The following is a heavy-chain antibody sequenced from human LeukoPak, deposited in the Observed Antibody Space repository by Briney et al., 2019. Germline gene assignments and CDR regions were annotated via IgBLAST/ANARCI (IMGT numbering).Heavy chain of an antibody. J-gene: IGHJ4*02. CDR1: GFTFSTYW. CDR2: IKEDGSDK. Sequence: GGSLRLSCEASGFTFSTYWMSWVRQAPGKGLEWVANIKEDGSDKNYVDSVRGRFTISRDNAKNSLYLQMNSLRVEDTAVYYCARDGWRAINYWGQGILVTVS. V-gene: IGHV3-7*01. CDR3: ARDGWRAINY. D-gene: IGHD5-24*01.